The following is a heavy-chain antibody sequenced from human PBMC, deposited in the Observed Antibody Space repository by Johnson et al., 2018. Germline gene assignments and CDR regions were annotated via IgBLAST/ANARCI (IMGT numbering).Heavy chain of an antibody. CDR3: AKDEYPGYAFDI. Sequence: QVQLQESGPGLVKPSETXSLTCTVFSGSISNYHWSWIRQSPGKGLEWIGFIYSSGSINYNPSLKSRVTMSLDTSKKQFSLKLSSVTAADTAVYYCAKDEYPGYAFDIWGQGTMVTVSS. J-gene: IGHJ3*02. V-gene: IGHV4-59*01. CDR1: SGSISNYH. CDR2: IYSSGSI. D-gene: IGHD2-2*01.